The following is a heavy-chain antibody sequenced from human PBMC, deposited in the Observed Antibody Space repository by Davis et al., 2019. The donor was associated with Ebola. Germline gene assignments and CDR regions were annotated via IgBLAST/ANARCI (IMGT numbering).Heavy chain of an antibody. V-gene: IGHV3-11*04. Sequence: GGSLRLSCAASGFTFSDYYMSWIRQAPGKGLEWVSFISFSGNTIYYADSVKGRFTVSRDNAKNSLYLQMNSLRAEDTAVYYCVRDPALVVTGGGWFFGLWGRGTLVTVSS. CDR2: ISFSGNTI. CDR3: VRDPALVVTGGGWFFGL. CDR1: GFTFSDYY. J-gene: IGHJ2*01. D-gene: IGHD2-21*02.